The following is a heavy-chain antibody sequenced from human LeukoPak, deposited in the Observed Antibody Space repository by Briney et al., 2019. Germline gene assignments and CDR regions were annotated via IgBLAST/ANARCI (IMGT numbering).Heavy chain of an antibody. D-gene: IGHD3-16*01. V-gene: IGHV4-59*11. CDR2: IYYSGST. Sequence: PSETLSLTCTASGCSISSHYWSWIRQPPGKGLEWIGYIYYSGSTNYNPSLKSRVTISVDTSKNQYSLKLSSVTAADPAVYYCARESTWFDPWGQGTLVTVSP. CDR3: ARESTWFDP. J-gene: IGHJ5*02. CDR1: GCSISSHY.